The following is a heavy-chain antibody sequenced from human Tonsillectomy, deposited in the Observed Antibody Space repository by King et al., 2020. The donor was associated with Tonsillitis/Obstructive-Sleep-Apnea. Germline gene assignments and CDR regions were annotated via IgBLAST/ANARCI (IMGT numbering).Heavy chain of an antibody. CDR1: GFPFNNAW. V-gene: IGHV3-15*01. D-gene: IGHD1-7*01. CDR2: IKTRSEGGTT. Sequence: VQLVEPGGGLVEPGGSLRLSCVVSGFPFNNAWMTWMRQAPGKGLEWVAYIKTRSEGGTTDYAAPVKGRFTISRDDSKNTLYLQMNSLKTDDTAVYYCITPLRWELQFANWGQGTLVTVSS. J-gene: IGHJ4*02. CDR3: ITPLRWELQFAN.